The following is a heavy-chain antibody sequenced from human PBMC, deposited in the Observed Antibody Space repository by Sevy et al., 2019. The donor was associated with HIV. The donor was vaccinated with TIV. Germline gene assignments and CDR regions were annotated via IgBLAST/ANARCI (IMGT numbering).Heavy chain of an antibody. CDR1: GYSISSGYY. CDR2: IYHSGST. V-gene: IGHV4-38-2*02. Sequence: SETLSLTCTVSGYSISSGYYWGWIRQPPGKGLEWIGSIYHSGSTYHNPSLKSRVTISVDTSKNQFSLKLSSVTAADTAVYYCARVGGLNYDFWSGYPTIDYWGQGTLVTVSS. D-gene: IGHD3-3*01. J-gene: IGHJ4*02. CDR3: ARVGGLNYDFWSGYPTIDY.